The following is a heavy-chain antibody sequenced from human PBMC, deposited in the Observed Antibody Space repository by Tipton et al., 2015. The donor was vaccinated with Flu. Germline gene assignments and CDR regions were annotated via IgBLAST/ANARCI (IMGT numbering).Heavy chain of an antibody. CDR2: INHSGST. CDR3: ARGGDSSGWYTY. Sequence: GLVKPSETLSLTCAVYGGSFSGYYWSWIRQPPGRGLEWIGEINHSGSTNYNPSLKSRVTISVDTSKNQFSLKLSSVTAADTAVYYCARGGDSSGWYTYWGQGTLVTVSS. CDR1: GGSFSGYY. D-gene: IGHD6-19*01. J-gene: IGHJ4*02. V-gene: IGHV4-34*01.